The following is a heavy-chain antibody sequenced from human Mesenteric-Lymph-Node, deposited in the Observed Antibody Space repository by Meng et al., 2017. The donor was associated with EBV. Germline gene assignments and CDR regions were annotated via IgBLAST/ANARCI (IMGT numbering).Heavy chain of an antibody. CDR3: ARETRERYFEFDY. CDR2: IFFGGGT. V-gene: IGHV4-61*01. J-gene: IGHJ4*02. Sequence: QESGPGLVKPSGTSSPPCTGSVGSVSSGLYYWSWILQSQGKGLEWVRYIFFGGGTYCTPSLKNRVPISVARSKNQFSVKLDSVTAADTAVYYCARETRERYFEFDYWGQGTLVTVSS. D-gene: IGHD2/OR15-2a*01. CDR1: VGSVSSGLYY.